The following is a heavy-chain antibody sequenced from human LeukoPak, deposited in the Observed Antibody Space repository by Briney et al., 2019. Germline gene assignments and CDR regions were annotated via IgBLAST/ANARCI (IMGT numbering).Heavy chain of an antibody. Sequence: PGGSLRLSCAASGFTFSSYAMHWVRQAPGKGLGYVSVISSNGGSAYYANSVKGRFTISRDNSKNTLYLQMGSLRAEDMAVYYCARGPYCGGDCYSFYYFDYWGQGTLVTVSS. J-gene: IGHJ4*02. CDR3: ARGPYCGGDCYSFYYFDY. V-gene: IGHV3-64*01. D-gene: IGHD2-21*02. CDR2: ISSNGGSA. CDR1: GFTFSSYA.